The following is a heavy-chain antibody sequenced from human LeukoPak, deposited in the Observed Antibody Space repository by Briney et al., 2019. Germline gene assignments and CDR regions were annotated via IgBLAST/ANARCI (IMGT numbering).Heavy chain of an antibody. Sequence: ASVKVSCKASGYTFTSYGISWVRQAPGQGLEWMGWISAYNGNTNYAQKLQGRVTMTTDTSTSTAYMELRSLRSEDTAVYYCARAAPLPTVTYFDYWGQGTLVTVSS. V-gene: IGHV1-18*01. CDR3: ARAAPLPTVTYFDY. J-gene: IGHJ4*02. CDR2: ISAYNGNT. CDR1: GYTFTSYG. D-gene: IGHD4-11*01.